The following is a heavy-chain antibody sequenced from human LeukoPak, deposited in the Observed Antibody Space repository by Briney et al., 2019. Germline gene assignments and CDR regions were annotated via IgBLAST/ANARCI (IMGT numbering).Heavy chain of an antibody. Sequence: GGSLRLSCAASGFIFSNAWMSWLRQAPGKGLEWVGRIKSKTDGGTTDYAAPVKGRFTISRDDSKNTLYLQMNSLKTEDTAVYYCTLHGTGLLWFGELTERVYWGQGTLVTVSS. CDR3: TLHGTGLLWFGELTERVY. V-gene: IGHV3-15*01. J-gene: IGHJ4*02. CDR1: GFIFSNAW. D-gene: IGHD3-10*01. CDR2: IKSKTDGGTT.